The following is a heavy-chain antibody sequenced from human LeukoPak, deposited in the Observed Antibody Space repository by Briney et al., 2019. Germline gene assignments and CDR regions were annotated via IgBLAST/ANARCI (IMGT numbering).Heavy chain of an antibody. D-gene: IGHD4-17*01. CDR2: ISGSGSST. J-gene: IGHJ4*02. CDR1: GFTFSSYA. CDR3: AKGVYGDYGGGFDY. Sequence: PGGSLRLSCAASGFTFSSYAKSWVRQAPGKGLEWVSTISGSGSSTYYADSVKGRFTISRDNSKNTLYLQMISLRAEDTAVYYCAKGVYGDYGGGFDYWGQGTLVTVSS. V-gene: IGHV3-23*01.